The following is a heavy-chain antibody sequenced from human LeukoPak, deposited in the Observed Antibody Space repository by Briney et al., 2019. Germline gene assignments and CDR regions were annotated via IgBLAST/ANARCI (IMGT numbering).Heavy chain of an antibody. Sequence: GGALRVSCTASGFTFGDYAMSWVRQAPGKGLEWVGFIRSKAYGGTTEYAASVKGRFTISREDSKSIAYLQMNSLKTEDTAVYYCTRSRRYSSSSGTFAFDIWGQGTMVTVSS. CDR3: TRSRRYSSSSGTFAFDI. J-gene: IGHJ3*02. D-gene: IGHD6-6*01. CDR1: GFTFGDYA. V-gene: IGHV3-49*04. CDR2: IRSKAYGGTT.